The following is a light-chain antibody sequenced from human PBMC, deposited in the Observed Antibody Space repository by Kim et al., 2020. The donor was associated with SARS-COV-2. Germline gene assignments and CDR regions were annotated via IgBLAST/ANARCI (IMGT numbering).Light chain of an antibody. CDR1: SGHSSNA. CDR2: VNNDGSH. J-gene: IGLJ3*02. V-gene: IGLV4-69*01. CDR3: QSWGV. Sequence: ASLGATVKLTCTLNSGHSSNAIAWHQQQPGKGPRYLMKVNNDGSHSKGDGIPDRFSGSSSGAERYLTISSLQSVDEADYYCQSWGVFGGGTKLTVL.